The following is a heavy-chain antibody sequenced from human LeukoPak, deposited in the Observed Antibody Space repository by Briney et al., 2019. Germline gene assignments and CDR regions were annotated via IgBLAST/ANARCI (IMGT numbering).Heavy chain of an antibody. J-gene: IGHJ3*01. CDR1: GFTFSGFW. V-gene: IGHV3-7*03. CDR3: ARSSYSSSSSV. CDR2: INSDGSEG. D-gene: IGHD6-6*01. Sequence: GGSLRLSCAVSGFTFSGFWMSWSRQAPGKGLEWVASINSDGSEGYYADVVKGRFTISRDNAKNSLYLQINSLRAEDMAVYYCARSSYSSSSSVWGQGTMVAVSS.